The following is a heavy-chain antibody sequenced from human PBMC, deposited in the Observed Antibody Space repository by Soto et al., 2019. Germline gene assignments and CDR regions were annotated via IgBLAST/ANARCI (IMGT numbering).Heavy chain of an antibody. Sequence: SVKVSCKASGGTFSSYAISWVRQAPGQGLEWMGGIIPIFGTANYAQKFQGRVTITADESTSTAYMELSSLRSEDTAVYYCARPPSTVTTLQPFDYWGQGAMVTVSS. J-gene: IGHJ4*02. CDR3: ARPPSTVTTLQPFDY. V-gene: IGHV1-69*13. CDR2: IIPIFGTA. CDR1: GGTFSSYA. D-gene: IGHD4-17*01.